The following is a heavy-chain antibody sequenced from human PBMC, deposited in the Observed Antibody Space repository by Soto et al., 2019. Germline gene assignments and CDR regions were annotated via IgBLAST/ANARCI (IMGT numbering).Heavy chain of an antibody. V-gene: IGHV3-11*01. CDR1: GFTFSDYY. CDR2: ISSSGSTI. J-gene: IGHJ6*02. D-gene: IGHD4-17*01. Sequence: GGSLRLSCAASGFTFSDYYMSWIRQAPGKGLEWVSYISSSGSTIYYADSVKGRFTISGDNAKNSLYLQMNSLRAEDTAVYYCARERVGDYGDYDYYYYYGMDVWGQGTTVTVSS. CDR3: ARERVGDYGDYDYYYYYGMDV.